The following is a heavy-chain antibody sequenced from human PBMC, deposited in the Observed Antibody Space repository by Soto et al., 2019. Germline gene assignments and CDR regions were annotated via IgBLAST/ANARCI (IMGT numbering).Heavy chain of an antibody. J-gene: IGHJ3*02. CDR3: ARSLVNGTYEAFDI. D-gene: IGHD6-13*01. V-gene: IGHV5-51*01. Sequence: QKISGKGCGCNFNRYWIGWLRQIPGKGLEWMGVIYPGDSDTRYSPSLQGQVTISADKSSSAAYLQWSSLQASDTATYYCARSLVNGTYEAFDISGQGTMVTVSS. CDR2: IYPGDSDT. CDR1: GCNFNRYW.